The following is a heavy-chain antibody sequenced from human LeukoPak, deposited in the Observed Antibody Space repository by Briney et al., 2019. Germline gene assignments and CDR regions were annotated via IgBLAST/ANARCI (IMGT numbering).Heavy chain of an antibody. Sequence: GGSLRLSCVASGLTFDNAWMSWVRQAPGKGLEWVSGISGRGASKYYADSVKGRFTISRDNSKNTLYLQMNSLRAEDTAVYYCAKGVVVAPDVTPFDYWGQGTLVTVSS. CDR3: AKGVVVAPDVTPFDY. CDR1: GLTFDNAW. CDR2: ISGRGASK. V-gene: IGHV3-23*01. J-gene: IGHJ4*02. D-gene: IGHD2-2*01.